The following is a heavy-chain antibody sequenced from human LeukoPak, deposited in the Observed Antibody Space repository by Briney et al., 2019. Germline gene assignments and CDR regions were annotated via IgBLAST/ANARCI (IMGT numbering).Heavy chain of an antibody. CDR1: GLTFSNYG. J-gene: IGHJ4*02. D-gene: IGHD3-10*01. CDR3: AKDYGSGSPSRFDY. CDR2: ISASGGST. Sequence: GGSLRLSCAVSGLTFSNYGMSWVRQAPGKGLEWVSAISASGGSTYYAGSVKGRFTISRDNSENTLHPQVNSLRAEDTAVYYCAKDYGSGSPSRFDYWGQGTLVTVSS. V-gene: IGHV3-23*01.